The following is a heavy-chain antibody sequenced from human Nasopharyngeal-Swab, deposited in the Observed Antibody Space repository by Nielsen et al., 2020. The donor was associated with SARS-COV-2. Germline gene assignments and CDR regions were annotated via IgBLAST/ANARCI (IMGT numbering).Heavy chain of an antibody. D-gene: IGHD3-3*01. CDR2: IYYSGST. V-gene: IGHV4-39*01. Sequence: WIRQPPGKGLEWIGSIYYSGSTYYNPSLKSRVTISVDTSKNQFSLKLSSVTAADTAVYYCARYGERITISGVVIKEAFDIWGQGTMVTVSS. J-gene: IGHJ3*02. CDR3: ARYGERITISGVVIKEAFDI.